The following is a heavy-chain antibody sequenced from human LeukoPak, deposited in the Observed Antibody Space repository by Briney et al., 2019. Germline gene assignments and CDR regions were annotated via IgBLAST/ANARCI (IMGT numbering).Heavy chain of an antibody. CDR2: IYYSEST. Sequence: TSETLSLTCTVSGGSISSGNYYWRWIRQQPGKGLEWIGYIYYSESTYYNPSLKSRVSISVDTSKTQFSLKLSSVTAADTAVYYCARGTYWYFDLWGRGTLVTVSS. V-gene: IGHV4-31*03. J-gene: IGHJ2*01. CDR1: GGSISSGNYY. CDR3: ARGTYWYFDL.